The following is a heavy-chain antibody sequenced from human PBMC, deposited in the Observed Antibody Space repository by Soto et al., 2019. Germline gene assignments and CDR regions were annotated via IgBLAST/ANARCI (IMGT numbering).Heavy chain of an antibody. Sequence: QVQLLQSGAEVKKPGASVTVSCKTSGYTFSSYYIHWMRQAPGHGLEWLGWINPQSDGTAYAPRFRGSVTMAANMSINTVYMELRRLKSDDAVTYYCARGHGRQNFDYWGQGTLVSVSS. CDR1: GYTFSSYY. CDR2: INPQSDGT. J-gene: IGHJ4*02. V-gene: IGHV1-2*02. CDR3: ARGHGRQNFDY.